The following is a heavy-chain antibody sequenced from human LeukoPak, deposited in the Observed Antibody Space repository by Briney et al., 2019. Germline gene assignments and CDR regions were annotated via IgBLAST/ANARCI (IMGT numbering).Heavy chain of an antibody. V-gene: IGHV3-30-3*01. Sequence: PGGSLRLSCAASGFSFIDYAMNWVRQAPGKGLEWVAVISYDGSNKYYADSVKGRFTISRDNSKNTLYLQMNSLRAEDTAVYYCARDGLLGYFDYWGQGTLVTVSS. CDR2: ISYDGSNK. CDR1: GFSFIDYA. CDR3: ARDGLLGYFDY. J-gene: IGHJ4*02. D-gene: IGHD1-26*01.